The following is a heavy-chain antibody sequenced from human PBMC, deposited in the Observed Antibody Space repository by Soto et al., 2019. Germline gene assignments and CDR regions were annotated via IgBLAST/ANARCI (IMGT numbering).Heavy chain of an antibody. CDR2: INARGTRT. CDR1: GLTFSFYA. D-gene: IGHD1-26*01. Sequence: EVQLLESGGGLVHPGGSLRVSCAGSGLTFSFYAMSWVRQAPGKGLEWVSGINARGTRTFDADSVKGRFTISRDNSKNTLYLQMNSLRVEDTATYYCAQSQVGWYFELWGRGTPVTVSS. CDR3: AQSQVGWYFEL. J-gene: IGHJ2*01. V-gene: IGHV3-23*01.